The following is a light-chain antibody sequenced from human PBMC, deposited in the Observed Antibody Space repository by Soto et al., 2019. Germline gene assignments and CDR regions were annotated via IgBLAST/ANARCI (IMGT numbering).Light chain of an antibody. J-gene: IGKJ4*01. CDR1: QSVSSS. V-gene: IGKV3-11*01. CDR3: QQRSNWPPLT. Sequence: EIVLTQSPATLSLSPGERATLSCRASQSVSSSLAWYQQKPGQAPRLLIYDASNRATSIPARFSGSGSGTDFTLTISSLEPEDFAVYYCQQRSNWPPLTFGGGTKVEIK. CDR2: DAS.